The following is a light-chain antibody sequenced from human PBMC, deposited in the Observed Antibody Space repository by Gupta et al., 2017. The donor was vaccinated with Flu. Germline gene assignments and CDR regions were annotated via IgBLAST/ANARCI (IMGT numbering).Light chain of an antibody. CDR3: MQALQTVT. Sequence: DIVMTQSPLFLPVTPGEPASISCRSSQSLLHSNGYNYLYWYLQKPGQSPQLLNYLGSNRASGVPDRFSGSGSGTDFTLKISRVEADDVGVYYCMQALQTVTFGPGTKVDIK. V-gene: IGKV2-28*01. CDR2: LGS. J-gene: IGKJ3*01. CDR1: QSLLHSNGYNY.